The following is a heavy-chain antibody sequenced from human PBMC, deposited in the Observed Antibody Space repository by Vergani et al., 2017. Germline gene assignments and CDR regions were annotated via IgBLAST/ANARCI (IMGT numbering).Heavy chain of an antibody. Sequence: QVQLQESGPVLVKPSQTLSLTCTVSGGSISSGSYYWSWIRQPAGKGLEWIGRIYTSGSTNYNPSLKSRVTISVDTSKNQFSLKLSSVTAADTAVYYCARDRGSYTVFDYWGQGTLVTVSS. CDR1: GGSISSGSYY. J-gene: IGHJ4*02. D-gene: IGHD1-26*01. V-gene: IGHV4-61*02. CDR3: ARDRGSYTVFDY. CDR2: IYTSGST.